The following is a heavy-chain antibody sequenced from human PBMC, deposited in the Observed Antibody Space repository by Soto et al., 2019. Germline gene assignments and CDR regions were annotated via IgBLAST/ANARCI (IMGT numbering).Heavy chain of an antibody. CDR3: ARLVGYSYGQQELFDY. J-gene: IGHJ4*02. Sequence: GESLKISCFGPGYSFNTFWIGWVRQMPGKGLEWMGIIYPGDFDTRYSPSFQGHVTMSVDKSINTAYLQWSSLETSDTAMYFCARLVGYSYGQQELFDYWGQGTLVTVSS. D-gene: IGHD5-18*01. CDR1: GYSFNTFW. CDR2: IYPGDFDT. V-gene: IGHV5-51*01.